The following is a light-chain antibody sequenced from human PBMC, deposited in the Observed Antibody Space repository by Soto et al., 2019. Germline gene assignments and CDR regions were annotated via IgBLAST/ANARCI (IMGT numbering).Light chain of an antibody. Sequence: EIVMTQSPATLSVSPGERATLSCRASQSVSSNLAWYQQKPGQAPRLLIYGASTRATGIPARFSGSGSGTEFALTISSLQSEDFAVHYCQQYNNWHPVTFGGGTKVEIK. J-gene: IGKJ4*01. V-gene: IGKV3-15*01. CDR1: QSVSSN. CDR3: QQYNNWHPVT. CDR2: GAS.